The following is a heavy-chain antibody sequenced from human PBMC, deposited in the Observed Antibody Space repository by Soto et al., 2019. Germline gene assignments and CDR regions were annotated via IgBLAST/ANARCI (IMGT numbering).Heavy chain of an antibody. CDR3: ARLSVVDYYGMDV. V-gene: IGHV5-10-1*01. CDR1: GYSFTSYC. Sequence: PGESLKISCKGSGYSFTSYCISWVRQMPGKGLEWMGRIDPSDSYSNYSPSFQGHITISADKSISTAYLQWSSLKASDTAIYYCARLSVVDYYGMDVWGQGTTVTVSS. D-gene: IGHD3-22*01. J-gene: IGHJ6*02. CDR2: IDPSDSYS.